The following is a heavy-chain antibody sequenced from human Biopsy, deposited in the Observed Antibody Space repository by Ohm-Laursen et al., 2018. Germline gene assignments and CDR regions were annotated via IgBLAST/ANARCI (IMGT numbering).Heavy chain of an antibody. V-gene: IGHV3-23*01. CDR3: ARDYTWNYVGIDY. D-gene: IGHD1-7*01. CDR1: GFTFNIYA. J-gene: IGHJ4*01. CDR2: ISGTTTKT. Sequence: GSLRLSCSASGFTFNIYAMNWVRQAPGKGLEWVSTISGTTTKTYYADSVKGRFTISRDNSKNTVSLQMDSLRAEDTALYYCARDYTWNYVGIDYWGHGTLVTVSS.